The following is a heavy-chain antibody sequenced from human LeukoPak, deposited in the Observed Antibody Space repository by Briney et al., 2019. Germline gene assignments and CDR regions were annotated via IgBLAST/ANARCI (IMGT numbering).Heavy chain of an antibody. D-gene: IGHD3-22*01. J-gene: IGHJ4*02. CDR3: ARARYDSSGYYSIFDN. Sequence: GGSLRLSCAASGFTFSNYEMNWVRQAPGKGLEWISHISNFGDIIHYADSVEGRFTISRDNAKKSLYLQMNSLRAEDTAVYYCARARYDSSGYYSIFDNWGQGTLVTVSS. CDR1: GFTFSNYE. CDR2: ISNFGDII. V-gene: IGHV3-48*03.